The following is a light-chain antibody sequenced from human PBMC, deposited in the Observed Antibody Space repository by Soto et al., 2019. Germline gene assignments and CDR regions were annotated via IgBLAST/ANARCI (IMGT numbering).Light chain of an antibody. CDR1: QSVTSS. CDR2: DAS. Sequence: EIVLTQSPATLSFSPGERATLSCRASQSVTSSLVWYQQKPGQAPRLLIYDASNRATGIPARFSGSGSGTEFTLTISSLQSEDFAVYYCQQYGSSPSFGQGTKVDIK. J-gene: IGKJ1*01. V-gene: IGKV3-11*01. CDR3: QQYGSSPS.